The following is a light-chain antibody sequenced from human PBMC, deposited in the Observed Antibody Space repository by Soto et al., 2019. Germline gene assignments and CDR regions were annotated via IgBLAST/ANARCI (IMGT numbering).Light chain of an antibody. Sequence: QSALTQPASVSGSPGQSITISCTGTSSDVGGYNYVSWYQQHPGTAPKLIIYEVSNRPSGVSNRFSGSKSGTTASLTISGLQAEDEADYYCNSYTSKSTGVFGTGTKVTVL. V-gene: IGLV2-14*01. CDR2: EVS. J-gene: IGLJ1*01. CDR1: SSDVGGYNY. CDR3: NSYTSKSTGV.